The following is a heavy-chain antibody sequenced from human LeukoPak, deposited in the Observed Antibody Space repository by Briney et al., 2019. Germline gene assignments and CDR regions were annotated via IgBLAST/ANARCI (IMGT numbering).Heavy chain of an antibody. D-gene: IGHD3-10*01. CDR2: IRYDGSSK. CDR3: AKVGFRFGELAIDY. Sequence: TGGSLRLSCAASGFTFSSYGMHWVRQAPGKGLEWVAFIRYDGSSKYYADSVKGRFTTSRDNSKNTLYLQMNSLRAEDTAVYYCAKVGFRFGELAIDYWGQGTLVTVSS. CDR1: GFTFSSYG. V-gene: IGHV3-30*02. J-gene: IGHJ4*02.